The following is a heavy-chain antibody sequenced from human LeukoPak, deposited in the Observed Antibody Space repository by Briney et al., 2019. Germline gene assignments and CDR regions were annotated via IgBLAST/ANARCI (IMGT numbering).Heavy chain of an antibody. Sequence: SETLSLTCAVYGGSFSGYYWSWIRQPPGKGLEWIGNIYYSGSTHYNASLKSRVTMSVDTSKNQFSLKLTSVTAADTAVYYCAREDSSGYHFDYWGQGTLVTVSS. V-gene: IGHV4-34*01. CDR2: IYYSGST. CDR1: GGSFSGYY. CDR3: AREDSSGYHFDY. J-gene: IGHJ4*02. D-gene: IGHD3-22*01.